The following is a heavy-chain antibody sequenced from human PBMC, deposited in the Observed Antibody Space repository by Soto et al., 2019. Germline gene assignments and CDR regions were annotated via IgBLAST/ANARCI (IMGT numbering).Heavy chain of an antibody. J-gene: IGHJ4*02. CDR1: GFDFNKYA. D-gene: IGHD2-2*02. CDR2: ITSNGDST. V-gene: IGHV3-23*01. Sequence: GSLRLSCAAFGFDFNKYAMTWVRQAPEKGLQWVSSITSNGDSTYYADSVKGRFTTSRDNSKNTLYLQMNGLRADDTAVFYCAKDSPSYTTSPFYFDSWGQGTLVTVSS. CDR3: AKDSPSYTTSPFYFDS.